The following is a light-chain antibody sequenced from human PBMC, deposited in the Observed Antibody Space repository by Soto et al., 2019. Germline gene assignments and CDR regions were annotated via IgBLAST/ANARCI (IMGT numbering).Light chain of an antibody. J-gene: IGKJ5*01. V-gene: IGKV1-5*03. CDR2: KAS. Sequence: DIQMTQSPSTLSASVGDRVSITCRASQSISSWLAWYQQKPGKAPKSLIYKASSLESGVPSRFNGSGSGTEVTLTISSLQSDDFATYYCQQYLSYPITFGHGTRLEIK. CDR3: QQYLSYPIT. CDR1: QSISSW.